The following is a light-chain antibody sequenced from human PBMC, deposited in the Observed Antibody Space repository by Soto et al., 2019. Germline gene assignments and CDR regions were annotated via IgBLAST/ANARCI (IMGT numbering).Light chain of an antibody. V-gene: IGLV2-23*01. J-gene: IGLJ1*01. CDR2: GGT. CDR3: SSYAGSSYV. Sequence: QSVLTQPPSVSGAPGQRVTISCTGSNSNLGAGYGVHWYQHHPGKAPKLMIYGGTKRPSGVSYRFSASKSGNTASLTISGLQAEDEADYYCSSYAGSSYVFGTGTKVTVL. CDR1: NSNLGAGYG.